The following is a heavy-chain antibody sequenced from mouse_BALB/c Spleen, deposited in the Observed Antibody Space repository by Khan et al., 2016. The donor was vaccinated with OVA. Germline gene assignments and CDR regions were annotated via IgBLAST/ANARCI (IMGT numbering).Heavy chain of an antibody. CDR3: ARDRIDY. V-gene: IGHV1-7*01. CDR2: INPTSGYT. Sequence: VQLQASGAELAKPGASVKMSCKASGYTFTSYWMHWIKQRPGQGLEWIGYINPTSGYTDYNQKFKDKATLTADKSSSTAYMQLSSLTSDDSAVYYCARDRIDYWGQGTTLTVSS. CDR1: GYTFTSYW. J-gene: IGHJ2*01.